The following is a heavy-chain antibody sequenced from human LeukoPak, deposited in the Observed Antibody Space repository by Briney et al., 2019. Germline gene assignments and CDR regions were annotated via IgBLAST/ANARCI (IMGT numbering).Heavy chain of an antibody. CDR2: IYYSGST. CDR1: GGSISRYY. V-gene: IGHV4-59*01. J-gene: IGHJ4*02. CDR3: ATCPITADGAVDY. Sequence: SETLSLTCTVSGGSISRYYWSWIRQPPGKGLEWIGYIYYSGSTDYNPSLKSRVTISIDTSKNQFSLKLSSLTAADTAVYYCATCPITADGAVDYWGRGIRVTVSS. D-gene: IGHD6-13*01.